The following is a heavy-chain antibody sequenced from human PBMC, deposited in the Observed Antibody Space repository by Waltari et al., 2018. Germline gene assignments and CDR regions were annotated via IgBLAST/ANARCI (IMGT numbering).Heavy chain of an antibody. Sequence: EMQLVVSGGGLVQPGGSLRLSCSVSGFNIANYTRHWVRQAPGKGLEHVSAITSNGVGTYYTDSVKGRFTISRDNSKNTLYLQMSSLKTDDTAVYYCVKIADYWGQGTLVTVSS. CDR1: GFNIANYT. CDR2: ITSNGVGT. V-gene: IGHV3-64D*08. J-gene: IGHJ4*02. CDR3: VKIADY.